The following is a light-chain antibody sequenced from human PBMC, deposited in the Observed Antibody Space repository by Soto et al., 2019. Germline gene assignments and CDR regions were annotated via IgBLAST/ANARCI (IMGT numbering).Light chain of an antibody. J-gene: IGLJ2*01. CDR3: SSYTSSSTVV. CDR1: SSDVGGYNY. CDR2: EVS. V-gene: IGLV2-14*01. Sequence: QSVLTQPASVSGSPGQSITISCTGTSSDVGGYNYVSWYQQHPGKAPKLMIYEVSNRPSGVSNRFSGSKSGNTASLTISGLQAEYEADYYCSSYTSSSTVVFGGGTELTVL.